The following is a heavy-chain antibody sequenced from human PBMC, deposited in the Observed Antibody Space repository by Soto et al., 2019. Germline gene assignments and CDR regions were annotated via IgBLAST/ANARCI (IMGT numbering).Heavy chain of an antibody. CDR3: AKEQTPEYYDSSGYPGPFDN. Sequence: PGGSLRLSCEASGFTFISYGMHWVRQSPGKGLERVAIISYDGSKKNYADSVKGRFTISRDNSKRTLYLEMNSLRAEDTAVYYCAKEQTPEYYDSSGYPGPFDNWGQGTLVTVSS. J-gene: IGHJ4*02. V-gene: IGHV3-30*18. CDR1: GFTFISYG. CDR2: ISYDGSKK. D-gene: IGHD3-22*01.